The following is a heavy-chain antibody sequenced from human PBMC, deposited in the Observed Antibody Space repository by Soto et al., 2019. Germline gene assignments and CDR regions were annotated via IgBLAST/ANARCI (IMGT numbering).Heavy chain of an antibody. J-gene: IGHJ5*02. CDR1: GFTFRNYA. Sequence: EVQLLESGGGLVQPGGSLRLSCAASGFTFRNYAMIWVRQAPGKGLEWVSGMSDSGGVIFYADSVRGRFTISRDNSKNTLHLHMSSLRGEDTAVYYCARHVDTSMDGLYYFNPWGKGTLVPFSS. CDR2: MSDSGGVI. D-gene: IGHD5-18*01. V-gene: IGHV3-23*01. CDR3: ARHVDTSMDGLYYFNP.